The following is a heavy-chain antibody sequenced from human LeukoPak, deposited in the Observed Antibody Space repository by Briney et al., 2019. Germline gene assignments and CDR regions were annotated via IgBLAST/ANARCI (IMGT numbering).Heavy chain of an antibody. V-gene: IGHV4-59*01. D-gene: IGHD5-18*01. CDR1: GGSISSYY. Sequence: NSSETLSLTCTVSGGSISSYYWSWIRQPPGKGLEWIGYIYYSRSTNYNPSLKSRVTISVDTSKNQFSLKLTSVTAADTAVYYCASRGYSYGGDDYWGQGTLVTVSS. CDR3: ASRGYSYGGDDY. CDR2: IYYSRST. J-gene: IGHJ4*02.